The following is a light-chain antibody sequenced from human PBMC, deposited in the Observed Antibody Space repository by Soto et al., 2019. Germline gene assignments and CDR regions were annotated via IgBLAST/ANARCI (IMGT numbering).Light chain of an antibody. CDR1: QGINTY. CDR2: AAS. CDR3: QKYNSAPHT. J-gene: IGKJ2*01. V-gene: IGKV1-27*01. Sequence: DIQMTQSPSSLSASVGDRVTITCRASQGINTYLAWYQHKPGKVPKLLIYAASTLQSGVPSRFSGSGSGTDFTLTISSLQPEDVATYYCQKYNSAPHTFGQGTKLEIK.